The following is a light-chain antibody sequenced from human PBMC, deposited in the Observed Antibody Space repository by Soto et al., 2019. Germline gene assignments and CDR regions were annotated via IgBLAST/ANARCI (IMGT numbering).Light chain of an antibody. Sequence: QSVLTQPPSASGSLGQSVTISCTGTSSDVGAYNYVSWYQQHPGKAPKLMIYEVTRRPSGVPDRFSGSKSGNTASLNVSGLQDEDEADYYCCSYADNNDYVFGTGTKVTV. CDR1: SSDVGAYNY. J-gene: IGLJ1*01. V-gene: IGLV2-8*01. CDR3: CSYADNNDYV. CDR2: EVT.